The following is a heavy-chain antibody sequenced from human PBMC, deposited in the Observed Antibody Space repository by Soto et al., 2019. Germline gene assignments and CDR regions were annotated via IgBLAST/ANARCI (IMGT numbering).Heavy chain of an antibody. CDR3: ASHGYYYGSGSFDF. CDR2: IDPVDSYT. V-gene: IGHV5-10-1*03. D-gene: IGHD3-10*01. Sequence: EVQLVQSGAEVKKPGESLRSSCKGSGYSFTSFWISWVRQMPGKGLEWMGRIDPVDSYTNYSPSFQGHVTISADKSISTAYLQWSSLKASVSAMYYCASHGYYYGSGSFDFWGQGTLVTVSS. J-gene: IGHJ4*02. CDR1: GYSFTSFW.